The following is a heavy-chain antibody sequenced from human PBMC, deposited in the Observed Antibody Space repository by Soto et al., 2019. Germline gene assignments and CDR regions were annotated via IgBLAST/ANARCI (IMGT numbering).Heavy chain of an antibody. CDR3: ARGTGDSSGYPPYFDY. Sequence: SETLSLTCAVSGGSISSGGYSWSWIRQPPGKGLEWIGYIYHSGSTYYNPSLKSRVTISVDRSKNQFSLKLSSVTAADTAVYYCARGTGDSSGYPPYFDYWGQGTLVTVSS. V-gene: IGHV4-30-2*01. J-gene: IGHJ4*02. CDR1: GGSISSGGYS. CDR2: IYHSGST. D-gene: IGHD3-22*01.